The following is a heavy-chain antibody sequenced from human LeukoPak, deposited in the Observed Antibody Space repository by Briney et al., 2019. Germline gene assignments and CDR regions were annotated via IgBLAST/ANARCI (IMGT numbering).Heavy chain of an antibody. V-gene: IGHV4-59*08. CDR3: ARGTVTTSMKAFDI. J-gene: IGHJ3*02. CDR2: IYYSGSA. Sequence: SETLSLTFSVAGGSISGYYWSWVRQPPGEGLEWIGYIYYSGSANYNPSLRSRVIILVDTSKNQFSLKLSSVTAADTAVYYCARGTVTTSMKAFDIWGQGTMVTVSS. CDR1: GGSISGYY. D-gene: IGHD4-17*01.